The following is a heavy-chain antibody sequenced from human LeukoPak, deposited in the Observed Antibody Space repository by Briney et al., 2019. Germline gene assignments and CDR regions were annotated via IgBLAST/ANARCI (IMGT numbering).Heavy chain of an antibody. D-gene: IGHD3-10*01. CDR3: ARGGSFYYYMDV. CDR1: PDSVTDYY. Sequence: SETLSLTCTVSPDSVTDYYWSWIRQPAGKGLEWIGYIYDIGNTNYNPSLQSRVTMSVDRSKNQFSLKLTSVTAADTAVYYCARGGSFYYYMDVWGKGTTVTVSS. V-gene: IGHV4-4*07. CDR2: IYDIGNT. J-gene: IGHJ6*03.